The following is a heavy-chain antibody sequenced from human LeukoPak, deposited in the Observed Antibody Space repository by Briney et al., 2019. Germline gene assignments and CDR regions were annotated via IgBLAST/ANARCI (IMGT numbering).Heavy chain of an antibody. J-gene: IGHJ3*02. CDR1: GFAFSSYW. CDR3: ARDDAPLYYDILTGYDHDAFDI. V-gene: IGHV3-74*01. D-gene: IGHD3-9*01. Sequence: GGSLRLSCAASGFAFSSYWMHWVRQAPGKGLVWVSRINSDGSSTSYADSVKGRFTISRDNAKNTLYLQMNSLRAEDTAVYYCARDDAPLYYDILTGYDHDAFDIWGQGTMVTVSS. CDR2: INSDGSST.